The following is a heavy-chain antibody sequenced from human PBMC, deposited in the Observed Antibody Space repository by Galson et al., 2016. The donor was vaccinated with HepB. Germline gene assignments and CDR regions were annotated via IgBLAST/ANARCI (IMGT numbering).Heavy chain of an antibody. V-gene: IGHV3-33*01. CDR1: GFTFRSYG. D-gene: IGHD3-22*01. J-gene: IGHJ4*02. CDR2: IWYDGSKK. Sequence: SLRLSCAASGFTFRSYGMHWVRQAPDKGLEWVAIIWYDGSKKYYVDSVKGRFTVSRDNGENSLYLQMNSLRAEDTAIFYCARSPTYYYDSSGYYSLDHLGQGTLFTVSS. CDR3: ARSPTYYYDSSGYYSLDH.